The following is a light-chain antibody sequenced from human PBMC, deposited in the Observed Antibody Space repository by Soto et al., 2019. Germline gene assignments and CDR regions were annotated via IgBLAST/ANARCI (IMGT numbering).Light chain of an antibody. Sequence: ETVMTQSPGTLSVSLGERATLSCRASQSVSIHLAWYQQKPGQAPRLLIYDTSSRATGIPDRFSGSGSGTDFTLTISRLEPEDFAVYYCQQYGSSSWTFGQGTKVDIK. CDR1: QSVSIH. CDR2: DTS. CDR3: QQYGSSSWT. V-gene: IGKV3-20*01. J-gene: IGKJ1*01.